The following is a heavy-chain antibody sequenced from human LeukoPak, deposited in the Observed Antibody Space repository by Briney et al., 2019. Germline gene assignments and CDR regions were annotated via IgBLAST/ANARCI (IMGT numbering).Heavy chain of an antibody. CDR2: ISYDGSNK. Sequence: PGRSLRLSCAASGFTFSSYAMHWVRQAPGKGLEWVAVISYDGSNKYYADSVKGRFTISRDNSKNTLYLQMNSLRAEDTAVYYPLIPAAIPGGQGTLVTVS. V-gene: IGHV3-30*04. CDR1: GFTFSSYA. J-gene: IGHJ5*02. D-gene: IGHD2-2*01. CDR3: LIPAAIP.